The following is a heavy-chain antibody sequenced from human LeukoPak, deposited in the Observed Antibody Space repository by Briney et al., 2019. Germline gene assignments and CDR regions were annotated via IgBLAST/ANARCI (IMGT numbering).Heavy chain of an antibody. CDR3: ARFFLAPPYADLPIAAAGTQSSDY. J-gene: IGHJ4*02. V-gene: IGHV4-30-2*01. D-gene: IGHD6-13*01. CDR1: GGSISSGGYY. CDR2: IYHSGST. Sequence: SETLSLTCTVSGGSISSGGYYWSWIRQPPGKGLEWIGYIYHSGSTYYNPSLKSRVTISVDRSKNQFSLKLSSVTAADTAVYYCARFFLAPPYADLPIAAAGTQSSDYWGQGTLVTVSS.